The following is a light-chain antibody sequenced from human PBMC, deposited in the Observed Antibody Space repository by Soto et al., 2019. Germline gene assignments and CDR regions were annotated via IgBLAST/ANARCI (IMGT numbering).Light chain of an antibody. J-gene: IGLJ3*02. V-gene: IGLV2-14*03. CDR1: NSDVGGYNY. CDR2: DVT. Sequence: QSALTQPASVSGSPGQSITISCTGTNSDVGGYNYVSWYQQHPGKAPKLLIFDVTNRPSGVSDRFSGSKSGNTASLTISGLQTEDEADYYCNSYTRDRRVFGGGTQLTVL. CDR3: NSYTRDRRV.